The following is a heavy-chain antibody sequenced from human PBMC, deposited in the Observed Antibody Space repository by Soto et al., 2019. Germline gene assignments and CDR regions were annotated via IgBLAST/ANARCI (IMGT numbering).Heavy chain of an antibody. CDR3: AIDSITMVRGVIIGFDY. V-gene: IGHV3-33*01. D-gene: IGHD3-10*01. CDR2: IWYDGSNK. Sequence: QVQLVESGGGVVQPGRSLRLSCAASGFTFSSYGMHWVRQAPGKGLEWVAVIWYDGSNKYYADSVKGRFTISRDNSKNTLYLQMNSLRAEDTAVYYCAIDSITMVRGVIIGFDYWGQGTLVTVSS. J-gene: IGHJ4*02. CDR1: GFTFSSYG.